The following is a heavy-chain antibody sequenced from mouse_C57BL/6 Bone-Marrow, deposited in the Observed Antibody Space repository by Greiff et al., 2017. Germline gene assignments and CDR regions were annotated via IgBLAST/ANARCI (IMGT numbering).Heavy chain of an antibody. J-gene: IGHJ1*03. Sequence: VQLQQSGPELVKPGASVKLSCKASGYTFTSSWMHWVKQRPGRGLEWIGRIYPSSGGTNYNEKFKSKATLTVDKPSSTAYMQLSSLTSEDSAVYASARGGYWDLDVWGKGTTVTVSS. V-gene: IGHV1-72*01. CDR1: GYTFTSSW. CDR3: ARGGYWDLDV. CDR2: IYPSSGGT.